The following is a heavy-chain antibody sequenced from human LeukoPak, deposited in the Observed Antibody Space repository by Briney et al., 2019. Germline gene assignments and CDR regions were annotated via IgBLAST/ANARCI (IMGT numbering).Heavy chain of an antibody. Sequence: PGGSLRLSCAVSGFIFDDYAMHWVRQAPGKGLEWVSGITWNRDNIAYADSVRGRFTISRDNAKNYLYLQMNSLRAEDTALYYCAKDLSGAITSSLAMDVWGQGTTVTVSS. J-gene: IGHJ6*02. CDR1: GFIFDDYA. CDR3: AKDLSGAITSSLAMDV. CDR2: ITWNRDNI. V-gene: IGHV3-9*01. D-gene: IGHD2-15*01.